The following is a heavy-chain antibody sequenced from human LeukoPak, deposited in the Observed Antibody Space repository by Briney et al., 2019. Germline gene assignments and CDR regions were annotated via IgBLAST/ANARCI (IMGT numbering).Heavy chain of an antibody. D-gene: IGHD6-19*01. Sequence: GGSLRLSCTASGFTFSDCSMSWVRQAPGKGLEWVSSISSSSSYIFYADSVKGRFTISRDNAKNSLYLQMNSLRAEDTAVYYCARVASGWIDNWGQGTLVAVSS. CDR1: GFTFSDCS. CDR2: ISSSSSYI. V-gene: IGHV3-21*01. J-gene: IGHJ4*02. CDR3: ARVASGWIDN.